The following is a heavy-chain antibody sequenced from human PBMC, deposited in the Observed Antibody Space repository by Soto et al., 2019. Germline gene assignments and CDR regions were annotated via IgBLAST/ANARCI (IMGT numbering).Heavy chain of an antibody. J-gene: IGHJ4*02. CDR1: GGSISSGGYY. V-gene: IGHV4-31*03. D-gene: IGHD3-10*01. Sequence: PSETLSLTCTVSGGSISSGGYYWSWIRQHPGKGLEWIGYIYYSGSTYYNPSLKSRVTISVDTSKNQFSLKLSSVTAADTAVYYCASEHGSGVNYWGQGTLVTVSS. CDR2: IYYSGST. CDR3: ASEHGSGVNY.